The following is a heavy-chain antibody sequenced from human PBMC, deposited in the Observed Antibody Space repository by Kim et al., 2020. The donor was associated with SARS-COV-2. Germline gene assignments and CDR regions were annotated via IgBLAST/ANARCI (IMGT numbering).Heavy chain of an antibody. CDR2: ISGSGGST. J-gene: IGHJ4*02. V-gene: IGHV3-23*01. CDR1: GFTFSSYA. D-gene: IGHD3-10*01. Sequence: GGSLRLSCAASGFTFSSYAMSWVRQAPGKGLEWVSAISGSGGSTYYADSVKGRFTISRDNSKNTLYLQMNSLRAEDTAVYYCAKDQTAPEERNYYYGSGSYYNPLDYWGQGTLVTVSS. CDR3: AKDQTAPEERNYYYGSGSYYNPLDY.